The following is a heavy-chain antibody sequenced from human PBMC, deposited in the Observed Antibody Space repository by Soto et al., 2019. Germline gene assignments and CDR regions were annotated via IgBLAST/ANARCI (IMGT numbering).Heavy chain of an antibody. CDR1: GDSISSGGYT. J-gene: IGHJ4*02. Sequence: QVQLLESGSGLVQPSQTLTLTCAVSGDSISSGGYTWSWLRQPPGKGLEWIGYIYPSGHTYYNSSLSRRVGISADKSKNQFSLTLTSVTAADTAVYYCVRVVSKAFGRGFFASWGQGTLVTVSS. D-gene: IGHD3-10*01. CDR3: VRVVSKAFGRGFFAS. V-gene: IGHV4-30-2*01. CDR2: IYPSGHT.